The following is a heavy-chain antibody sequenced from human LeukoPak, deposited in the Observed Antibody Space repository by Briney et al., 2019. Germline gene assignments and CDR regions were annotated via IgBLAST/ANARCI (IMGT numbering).Heavy chain of an antibody. J-gene: IGHJ4*02. D-gene: IGHD1-26*01. CDR1: GFTFSSYG. CDR2: ISYDGSNK. V-gene: IGHV3-30*18. CDR3: AKDRDSGSYSSWLLRD. Sequence: PGRSLRLSCAASGFTFSSYGMHWVRQAPGKGLEWVAVISYDGSNKYYADSVKGRFTISRDNSKNTLYLQMNSLRAEDTAVYYCAKDRDSGSYSSWLLRDWGQGTLVTVSS.